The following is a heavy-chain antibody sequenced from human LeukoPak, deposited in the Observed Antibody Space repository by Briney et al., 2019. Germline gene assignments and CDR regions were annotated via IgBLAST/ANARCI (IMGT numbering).Heavy chain of an antibody. V-gene: IGHV1-18*01. CDR3: AKNYGYCTNGVCPTDDAFDI. CDR2: ISAYNGNT. J-gene: IGHJ3*02. CDR1: GYTFTSYG. D-gene: IGHD2-8*01. Sequence: GASVKVSCKASGYTFTSYGISWVRQAPGQGLEWMGWISAYNGNTNYAQKLQGRVTMTTDTSTSTAYMELRSLRSDDTAVYYCAKNYGYCTNGVCPTDDAFDIWAKGQWSPSLQ.